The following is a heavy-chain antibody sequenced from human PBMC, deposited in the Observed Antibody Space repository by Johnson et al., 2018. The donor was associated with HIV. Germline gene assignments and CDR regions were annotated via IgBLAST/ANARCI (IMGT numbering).Heavy chain of an antibody. Sequence: QVQLVESGGGLVQPERSLRLSCAASGFTFSTYAMHWVRQAPGKGLEWVAVISYDGSNRYYADSVKGRFTISRDNSKNTLFLQMNSLRVEDTAVYYCARAQTYYDFWSGYDAFDIWGQGTMVTVSS. J-gene: IGHJ3*02. CDR3: ARAQTYYDFWSGYDAFDI. V-gene: IGHV3-30-3*01. CDR1: GFTFSTYA. D-gene: IGHD3-3*01. CDR2: ISYDGSNR.